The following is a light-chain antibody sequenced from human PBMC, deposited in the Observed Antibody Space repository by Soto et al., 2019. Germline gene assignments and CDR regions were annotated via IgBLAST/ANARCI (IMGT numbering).Light chain of an antibody. Sequence: QSVLTQPPSASGTPGQRVTISCSGSSSNIGSNYVYWYQQPPGTAPKLLIYRNNQRPSGVPVRFSGSKSGTSASLAISGLRSEDEADYYCAAWDDSLSGQVVFGGGTKLTVL. CDR3: AAWDDSLSGQVV. CDR2: RNN. V-gene: IGLV1-47*01. CDR1: SSNIGSNY. J-gene: IGLJ2*01.